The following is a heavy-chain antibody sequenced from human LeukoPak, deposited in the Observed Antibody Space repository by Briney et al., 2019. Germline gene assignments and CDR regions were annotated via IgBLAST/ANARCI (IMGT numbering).Heavy chain of an antibody. CDR1: GGTFSSYA. V-gene: IGHV1-69*06. J-gene: IGHJ4*02. Sequence: SVKVSCKASGGTFSSYAISWVRQAPGQGLEWMGGIIPIFGTANYAQKFQGRVSISADKSTSTAYMELSSLRSEDTAVYYCARLAHYYGSGSYYNYFDYWGQGTLVTVSS. CDR3: ARLAHYYGSGSYYNYFDY. D-gene: IGHD3-10*01. CDR2: IIPIFGTA.